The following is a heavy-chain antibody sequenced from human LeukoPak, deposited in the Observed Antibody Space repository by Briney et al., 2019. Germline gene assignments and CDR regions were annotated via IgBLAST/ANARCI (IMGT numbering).Heavy chain of an antibody. CDR2: ITYDGSSK. J-gene: IGHJ4*02. Sequence: GRSLRPSCAASGFSFSSYAMHWVRQAPGKGLEWVAIITYDGSSKYYADSVEGRFTISRDQSKNTLYLQMNSLRPEDTAIYYCAREKRSGYYPGYWGQGTLVTVSS. CDR3: AREKRSGYYPGY. V-gene: IGHV3-30-3*01. D-gene: IGHD3-3*01. CDR1: GFSFSSYA.